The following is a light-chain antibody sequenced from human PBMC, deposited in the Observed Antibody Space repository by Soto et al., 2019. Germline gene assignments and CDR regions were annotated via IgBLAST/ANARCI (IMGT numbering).Light chain of an antibody. CDR1: QRISYY. CDR2: AAS. V-gene: IGKV1-39*01. CDR3: QQSYSTPAT. J-gene: IGKJ5*01. Sequence: DIQMTQSPSSLSASVGDRVTITCRASQRISYYLNWFQQKPGRAPKLLIYAASSWEAGVPSRYSGSGSGTDFTLTISSLQPEDFATYYCQQSYSTPATFGQGTRLENK.